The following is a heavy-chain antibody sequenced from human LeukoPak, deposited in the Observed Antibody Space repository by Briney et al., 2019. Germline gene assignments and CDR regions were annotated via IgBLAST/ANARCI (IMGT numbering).Heavy chain of an antibody. CDR1: GGSFSGYY. CDR3: ARILAAGTGY. Sequence: SETLSLTCAVYGGSFSGYYWSWIRQPPGKGLEWIGEINHSGSTNYNPSLKSRVTISVDTSKNQFSLKLSSVTAADTAVYYCARILAAGTGYWGQGTLVTVSS. V-gene: IGHV4-34*01. D-gene: IGHD6-13*01. CDR2: INHSGST. J-gene: IGHJ4*02.